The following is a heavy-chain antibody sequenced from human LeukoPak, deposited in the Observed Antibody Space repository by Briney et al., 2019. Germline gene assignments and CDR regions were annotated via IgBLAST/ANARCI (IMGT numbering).Heavy chain of an antibody. CDR3: AKDSSSSPYYFDY. Sequence: GGSLRLSCAASGFTFTNYAMSWVRQAPGKGLGWVSSISSGGGASYFADSVQGRFTISRDNSKNTMYMQMNGLRAGDTAVYYCAKDSSSSPYYFDYWGQGTLVTVSS. CDR1: GFTFTNYA. V-gene: IGHV3-23*01. CDR2: ISSGGGAS. J-gene: IGHJ4*02. D-gene: IGHD6-6*01.